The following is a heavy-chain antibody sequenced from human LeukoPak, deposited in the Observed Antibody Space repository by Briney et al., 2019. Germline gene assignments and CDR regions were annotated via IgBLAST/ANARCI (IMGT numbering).Heavy chain of an antibody. D-gene: IGHD3/OR15-3a*01. J-gene: IGHJ1*01. CDR1: GFTFSSYA. Sequence: GGSLRLSCAASGFTFSSYAMSWVRQAPGKGLEWVAMIWNDGNKKNHADSVKGRFVISRDNSRDTLYLQMNSLRAEDTAVYYCAKGEFWTGQAEYFQHWGQGTLVTVSS. V-gene: IGHV3-33*03. CDR3: AKGEFWTGQAEYFQH. CDR2: IWNDGNKK.